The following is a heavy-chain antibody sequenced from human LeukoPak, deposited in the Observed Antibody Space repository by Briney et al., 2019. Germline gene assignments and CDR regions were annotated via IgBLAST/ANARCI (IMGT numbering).Heavy chain of an antibody. CDR1: GFTFSSFG. V-gene: IGHV3-33*01. D-gene: IGHD6-13*01. J-gene: IGHJ5*02. Sequence: GGSLRLSCAASGFTFSSFGMHWVRQAPGKGLEWVAVIWYDASNKYYADSVKGRFTISRDNSKNTLVLQMNSLRDDDTAVYYCVRGVGVSRFNYFDPWGQGTLVIVSS. CDR2: IWYDASNK. CDR3: VRGVGVSRFNYFDP.